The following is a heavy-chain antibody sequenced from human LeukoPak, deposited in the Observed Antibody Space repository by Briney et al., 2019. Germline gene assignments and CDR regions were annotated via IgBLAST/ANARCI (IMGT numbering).Heavy chain of an antibody. J-gene: IGHJ5*02. CDR2: ISYDGSNK. D-gene: IGHD2-2*01. CDR3: ARDHELGCSSTSCYGWFDP. Sequence: GGSLRLSCAASGFTFSSYAMHWVRQAPGKGLEWVAVISYDGSNKYYADSVKGRFTISRDNSKNTLYLQMNSQRAEDTAVYYCARDHELGCSSTSCYGWFDPWGQGTLVTVSS. V-gene: IGHV3-30*04. CDR1: GFTFSSYA.